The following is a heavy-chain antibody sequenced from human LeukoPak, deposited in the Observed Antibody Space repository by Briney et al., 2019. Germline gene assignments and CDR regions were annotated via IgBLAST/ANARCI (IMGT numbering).Heavy chain of an antibody. CDR2: IRYDGSNK. CDR3: AKATPPHSYMDV. Sequence: PGGSLRLSCAASGFTFSSYSIHWVRQAPGKGLEWVAFIRYDGSNKYYADSVKGRFTISRDNSENTLYLQMNSLRAEDTAVYYCAKATPPHSYMDVWGKGTTVTISS. J-gene: IGHJ6*03. V-gene: IGHV3-30*02. CDR1: GFTFSSYS.